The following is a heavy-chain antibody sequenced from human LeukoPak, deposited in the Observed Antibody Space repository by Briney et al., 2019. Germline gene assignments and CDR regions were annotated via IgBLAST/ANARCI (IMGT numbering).Heavy chain of an antibody. CDR3: ARHGGAYCGGDCYRTFDY. J-gene: IGHJ4*02. V-gene: IGHV1-18*01. Sequence: GASVKVSCKASGYTFTSHGISWVRQAPGQGLEWMGWISAYNGNTNYAQKLQGRVTMTTDTSTSTAYMELRSLRSDDTAVYYCARHGGAYCGGDCYRTFDYWGQGTLVTVSS. D-gene: IGHD2-21*02. CDR2: ISAYNGNT. CDR1: GYTFTSHG.